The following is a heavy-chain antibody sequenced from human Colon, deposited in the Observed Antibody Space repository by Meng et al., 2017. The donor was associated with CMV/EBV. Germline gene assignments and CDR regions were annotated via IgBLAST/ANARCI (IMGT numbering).Heavy chain of an antibody. D-gene: IGHD2-15*01. CDR2: IYWDDDT. V-gene: IGHV2-5*02. CDR3: AHWGWSKLGYCSGGSCYWFDP. CDR1: GVG. J-gene: IGHJ5*02. Sequence: GVGLGWIHQPTGKALEWLALIYWDDDTRYSPSLKSRLTITKDTSKNQVVLTMTNMDPVDTATYYCAHWGWSKLGYCSGGSCYWFDPWGQGTLVTVSS.